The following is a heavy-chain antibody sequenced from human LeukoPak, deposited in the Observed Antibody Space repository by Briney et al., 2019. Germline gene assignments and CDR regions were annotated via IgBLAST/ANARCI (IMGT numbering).Heavy chain of an antibody. J-gene: IGHJ3*02. CDR2: ISSSSSTI. CDR1: GFSFSSLT. D-gene: IGHD2-8*01. Sequence: GGSLRPSCPPSGFSFSSLTMNWVRRAPGKGLEWVSYISSSSSTIYYADSVKGRFTISRDNAKNSLYLQMNSLRAEDTAVYYCASNGIWGQGTMVTVSS. CDR3: ASNGI. V-gene: IGHV3-48*01.